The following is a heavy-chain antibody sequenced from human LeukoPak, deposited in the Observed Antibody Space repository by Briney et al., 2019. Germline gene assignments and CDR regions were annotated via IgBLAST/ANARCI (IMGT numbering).Heavy chain of an antibody. D-gene: IGHD3-22*01. CDR1: GYSFSKYG. CDR3: VISYYDATGYYDY. CDR2: VSTNNSNT. Sequence: VASVKVSCKASGYSFSKYGMSWVRQAPGQGLEWMGRVSTNNSNTNYAQKIQGRAAMTTDTPTSTGYMELRSLRSEDTAVYYCVISYYDATGYYDYWGQGTLVSVSS. V-gene: IGHV1-18*01. J-gene: IGHJ4*02.